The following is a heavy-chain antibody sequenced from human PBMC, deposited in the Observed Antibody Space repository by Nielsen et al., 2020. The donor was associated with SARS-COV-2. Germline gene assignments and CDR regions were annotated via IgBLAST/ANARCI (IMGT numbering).Heavy chain of an antibody. J-gene: IGHJ4*02. V-gene: IGHV4-31*03. D-gene: IGHD3-10*01. Sequence: SETLSLTCTVSGGSISSGGYYWSWIRQHPGKGLEWIGYIYYSGSTYYNPSLKSRVTISVDTSKNQFSLKLSSVTAADTAVYYCARANQLLWFGEFPIDYWGQGTLVTVSS. CDR1: GGSISSGGYY. CDR2: IYYSGST. CDR3: ARANQLLWFGEFPIDY.